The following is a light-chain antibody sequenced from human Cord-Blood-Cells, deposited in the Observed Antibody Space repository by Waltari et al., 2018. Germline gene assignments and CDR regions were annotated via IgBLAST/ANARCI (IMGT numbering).Light chain of an antibody. CDR3: QQYGSSPFT. J-gene: IGKJ3*01. CDR2: GES. Sequence: EIVFTQSSGTLSLSPGQRATISCRASQSVSSSYLAWYQQKHGQAPRLLIYGESSRATGIPDRFSGSGSGTDFTLTISRLEPEDFAVYYCQQYGSSPFTFGPGTKVDIK. V-gene: IGKV3-20*01. CDR1: QSVSSSY.